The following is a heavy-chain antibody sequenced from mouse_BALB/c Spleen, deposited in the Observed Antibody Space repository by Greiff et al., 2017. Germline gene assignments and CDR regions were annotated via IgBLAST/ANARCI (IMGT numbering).Heavy chain of an antibody. CDR1: GFSLTSYG. Sequence: QVQLQQSGPGLVQPSQSLSITCTVSGFSLTSYGVHWVRQSPGKGLEWLGVIWSGGSTDYNAAFISRLSISKDNSKSQVFFKMNSLQANDTAIYYCARMGLRKGYAMDYWGQGTSVTVSS. J-gene: IGHJ4*01. V-gene: IGHV2-2*02. D-gene: IGHD2-4*01. CDR2: IWSGGST. CDR3: ARMGLRKGYAMDY.